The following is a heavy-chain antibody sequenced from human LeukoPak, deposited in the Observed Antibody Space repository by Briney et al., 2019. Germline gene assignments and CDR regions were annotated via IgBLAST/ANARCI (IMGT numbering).Heavy chain of an antibody. V-gene: IGHV1-69*04. D-gene: IGHD4-17*01. Sequence: ASVKVSCKASGGTFSSYAISWVRQAPGQGLEWMGRIIPILGIANYAQKFQGRVTITADKSTSTAYMELSSLRSGDTAVYYCARPDYGDYEGYFDYWGQGTLVTVSS. CDR2: IIPILGIA. CDR3: ARPDYGDYEGYFDY. J-gene: IGHJ4*02. CDR1: GGTFSSYA.